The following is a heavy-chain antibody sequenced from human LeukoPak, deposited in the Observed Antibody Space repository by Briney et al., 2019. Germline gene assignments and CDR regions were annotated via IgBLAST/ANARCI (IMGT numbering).Heavy chain of an antibody. CDR2: INPSGGST. Sequence: ASVKVSCKASGYAFSSYYMHWVRQAPGQGLEWMGIINPSGGSTSYAHKFQGRVTMARDTSTSTVYMELSNLRPEDTAVYYCARADSGGDSSGYKWFDPWGQGTLVTVSS. CDR1: GYAFSSYY. D-gene: IGHD3-22*01. J-gene: IGHJ5*02. CDR3: ARADSGGDSSGYKWFDP. V-gene: IGHV1-46*01.